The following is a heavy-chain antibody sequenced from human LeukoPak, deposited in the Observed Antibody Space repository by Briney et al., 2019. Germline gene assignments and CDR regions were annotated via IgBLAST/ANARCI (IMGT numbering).Heavy chain of an antibody. D-gene: IGHD5-18*01. V-gene: IGHV4-30-4*08. Sequence: SETLSLTCTVSGGSISSYYRSWIRQPPGKGLEWIGYIYYSGSTYYNPSLKSRVTISVDTSKNQFSLKLSSVTAADTAVYYCARDLAGQRGYDWFDPWGQGTLVTVSS. CDR2: IYYSGST. J-gene: IGHJ5*02. CDR3: ARDLAGQRGYDWFDP. CDR1: GGSISSYY.